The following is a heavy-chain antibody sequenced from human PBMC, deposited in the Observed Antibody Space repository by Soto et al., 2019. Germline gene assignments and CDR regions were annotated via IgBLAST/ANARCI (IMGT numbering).Heavy chain of an antibody. CDR3: ARVMDTQNCDYYYMDV. V-gene: IGHV4-59*01. D-gene: IGHD5-18*01. CDR2: IHYSGST. CDR1: GGSISSDY. J-gene: IGHJ6*03. Sequence: QVQLQEAGPGLVKPSETLSLSCTISGGSISSDYWTWIRQPPGKGLEWIGYIHYSGSTNYNPSLKSRVTISVDTSKNQFSLKLSSVTAADTAVYYCARVMDTQNCDYYYMDVWGKGTTVTVSS.